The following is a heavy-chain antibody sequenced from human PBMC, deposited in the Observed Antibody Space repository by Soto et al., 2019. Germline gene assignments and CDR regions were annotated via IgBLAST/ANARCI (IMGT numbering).Heavy chain of an antibody. Sequence: QVELVQSGIEVKNPGSSVKVSCKASGDTFSNYPINWVRQAPGQGLEWMGGIIPFYDKPNYAENFLGRVTISADKFTATAYLEVSSLRSEDTAVYFCARGDRELFFYAMDVWGRGTPVIVSS. CDR2: IIPFYDKP. D-gene: IGHD3-10*01. CDR1: GDTFSNYP. J-gene: IGHJ6*02. CDR3: ARGDRELFFYAMDV. V-gene: IGHV1-69*06.